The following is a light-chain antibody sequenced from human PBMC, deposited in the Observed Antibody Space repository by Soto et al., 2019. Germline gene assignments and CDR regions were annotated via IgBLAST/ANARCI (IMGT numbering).Light chain of an antibody. CDR1: QSVSTSY. Sequence: EIVWTQSTGTLSLSPGDRSTLSCLASQSVSTSYLAWYQQKPGQAPRLLIYGASSRATGITDRFSGSGSGTDFTITISGLEPEDFAVYYCQQYGNSRGTVGPGTKVEIK. CDR2: GAS. V-gene: IGKV3-20*01. J-gene: IGKJ1*01. CDR3: QQYGNSRGT.